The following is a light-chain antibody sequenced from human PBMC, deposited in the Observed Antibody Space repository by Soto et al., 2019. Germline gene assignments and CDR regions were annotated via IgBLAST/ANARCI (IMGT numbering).Light chain of an antibody. CDR2: EVS. J-gene: IGLJ1*01. Sequence: QSALTQPASVSGSPGQSITISCTGTSSDVGGYNYVSWYQQHPGKAPKLMIYEVSNRPSGVSNRFSGSKSGNTASLTISGLQAEYETDYYSSSYTSSSTPDVLGTGIKYTVL. CDR3: SSYTSSSTPDV. CDR1: SSDVGGYNY. V-gene: IGLV2-14*01.